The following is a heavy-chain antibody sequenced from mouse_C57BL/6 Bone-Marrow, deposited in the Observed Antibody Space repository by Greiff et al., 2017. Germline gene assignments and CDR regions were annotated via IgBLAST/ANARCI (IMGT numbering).Heavy chain of an antibody. Sequence: EVMLVESGGGLVQPGGSLKLSCAASGFTFSDYYMYWVRQTPEKRLEWVAYISNGGGSTYYPDTVKGRFTISRDNAKNTLYLQMSRLKSEDTAMYYCARETYFEVWGTGTTVTVSS. V-gene: IGHV5-12*01. CDR2: ISNGGGST. J-gene: IGHJ1*03. CDR3: ARETYFEV. CDR1: GFTFSDYY.